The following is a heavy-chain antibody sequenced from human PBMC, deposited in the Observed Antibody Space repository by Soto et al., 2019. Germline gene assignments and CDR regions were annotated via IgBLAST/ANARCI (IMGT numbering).Heavy chain of an antibody. Sequence: GGSLRLSCAASGFTFSSYGMHWVRQAPGKGLEWVAVIWYDGSNKYYADSVKGRFTISRDNSKNTLYLQMNSLRAEDTAVYYCARDRRAIFGVVITSPFDYWGQGTLVTVSS. CDR1: GFTFSSYG. CDR2: IWYDGSNK. D-gene: IGHD3-3*01. CDR3: ARDRRAIFGVVITSPFDY. J-gene: IGHJ4*02. V-gene: IGHV3-33*01.